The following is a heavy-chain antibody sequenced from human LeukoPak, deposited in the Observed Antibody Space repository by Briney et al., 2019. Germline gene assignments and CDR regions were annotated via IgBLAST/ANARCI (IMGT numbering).Heavy chain of an antibody. V-gene: IGHV3-23*01. CDR2: ISAGGGST. D-gene: IGHD2-2*01. J-gene: IGHJ4*02. CDR1: GFSFSSYA. CDR3: AGGPAAIHYYFDY. Sequence: GGSLRLSCAAAGFSFSSYAMSWLRQAPGKGLEWVSGISAGGGSTYYADSVKGRFTISRDSSKNTLYLQMNSLRAEDTAVYYCAGGPAAIHYYFDYWGQGTLVTVSS.